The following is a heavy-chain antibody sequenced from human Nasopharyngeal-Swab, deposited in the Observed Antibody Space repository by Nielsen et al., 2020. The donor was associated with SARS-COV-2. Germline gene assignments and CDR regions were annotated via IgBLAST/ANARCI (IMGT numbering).Heavy chain of an antibody. CDR1: GGSITSSTYY. J-gene: IGHJ4*02. CDR3: AAFWSGYYTGMNY. V-gene: IGHV4-61*01. Sequence: SETLSLTCSVSGGSITSSTYYWSWVRQPPGKGLEWIGYIYYSGITNYNPSLKSRVTISVDTSKNQFSLKLSSVTAADTAVYYCAAFWSGYYTGMNYWGQGTLVTVSS. CDR2: IYYSGIT. D-gene: IGHD3-3*01.